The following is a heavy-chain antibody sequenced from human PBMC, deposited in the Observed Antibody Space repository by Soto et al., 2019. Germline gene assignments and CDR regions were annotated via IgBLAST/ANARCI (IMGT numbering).Heavy chain of an antibody. Sequence: DVPLVESGGGLVQPGGSLRLSCAASGVTVTLNYMSWVRQAPGKGLEWVSIIYVSGSTYYADSVKGRFTISRDSSKNTLYLQMNSLRVEDTAVYYCARDYSVSGSYAPWFDPRGQGTLVTVSS. D-gene: IGHD3-16*01. J-gene: IGHJ5*02. CDR3: ARDYSVSGSYAPWFDP. CDR2: IYVSGST. V-gene: IGHV3-66*01. CDR1: GVTVTLNY.